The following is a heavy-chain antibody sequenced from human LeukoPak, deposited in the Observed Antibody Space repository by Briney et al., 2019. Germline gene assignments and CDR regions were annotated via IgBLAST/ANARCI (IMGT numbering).Heavy chain of an antibody. Sequence: PSETLSLTCGVHNGSFIGYHWSWIRQPPGKGLEWIGSIYHSGSTYYNPSLKSRVTISVDTSKNQFSLILSSVTAADTAVYYCARGDITMVRGVRDNWFDPWSQATLVTVSS. J-gene: IGHJ5*02. CDR1: NGSFIGYH. CDR2: IYHSGST. D-gene: IGHD3-10*01. CDR3: ARGDITMVRGVRDNWFDP. V-gene: IGHV4-34*01.